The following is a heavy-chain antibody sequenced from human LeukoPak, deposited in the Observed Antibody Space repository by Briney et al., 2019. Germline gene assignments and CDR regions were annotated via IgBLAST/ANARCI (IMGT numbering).Heavy chain of an antibody. J-gene: IGHJ4*02. CDR1: GFTFSSYA. CDR3: ARDRDYCSGGSCYWGGVYY. CDR2: ISYDGSNK. Sequence: GGSLRLSCAASGFTFSSYAMHWVRQAPGKGLEWVAVISYDGSNKYYADSVKGRFTISRDNSKNTLYLQMNSLRAEDTAVYYRARDRDYCSGGSCYWGGVYYWGQGTLVTVSS. D-gene: IGHD2-15*01. V-gene: IGHV3-30-3*01.